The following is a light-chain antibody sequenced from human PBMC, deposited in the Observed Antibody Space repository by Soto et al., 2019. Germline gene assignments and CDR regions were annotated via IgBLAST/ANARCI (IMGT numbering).Light chain of an antibody. CDR2: GAS. CDR1: QSVSNNY. Sequence: IVVTRSGGSLSLSPWERATLSLRASQSVSNNYLAWYQQKPGQAPRLLIYGASSRATGIPDRFSGSGSGTDFTLSISRLEPEDFVVYYCQQYGSSPITFGQGTRLEIK. CDR3: QQYGSSPIT. V-gene: IGKV3-20*01. J-gene: IGKJ5*01.